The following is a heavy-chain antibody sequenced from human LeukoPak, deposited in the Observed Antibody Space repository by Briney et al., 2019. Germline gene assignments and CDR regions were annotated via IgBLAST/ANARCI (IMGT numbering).Heavy chain of an antibody. CDR1: GGTFSSYA. CDR2: IIPIFGTA. CDR3: ASLFNSGHDTHYPY. V-gene: IGHV1-69*05. Sequence: ASVKVSCKASGGTFSSYAISWVRQAPGQGLEWMGGIIPIFGTANYAQKFQGRVTITTDESTSTAYMELSNLRSEDTAVYYCASLFNSGHDTHYPYWGQGTLVTVSS. J-gene: IGHJ4*02. D-gene: IGHD5-12*01.